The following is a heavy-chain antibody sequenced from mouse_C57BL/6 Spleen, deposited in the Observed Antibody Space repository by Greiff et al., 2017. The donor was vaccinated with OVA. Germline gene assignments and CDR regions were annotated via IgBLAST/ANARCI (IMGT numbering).Heavy chain of an antibody. J-gene: IGHJ3*01. CDR2: INPGSGGT. CDR1: GYAFTNYL. V-gene: IGHV1-54*01. CDR3: AGSGYDGYYVRFAY. D-gene: IGHD2-3*01. Sequence: QVQLQQSGAELVRPGTSVKVSCKASGYAFTNYLIEWVKQRPGQGLEWIGVINPGSGGTNYNEKFKGKATLTADKSSSTAYMQLSSLTSEDSAVYFCAGSGYDGYYVRFAYWGQGTLVTVSA.